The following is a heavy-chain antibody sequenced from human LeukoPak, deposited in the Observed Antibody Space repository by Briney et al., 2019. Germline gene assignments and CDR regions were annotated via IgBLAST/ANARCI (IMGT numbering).Heavy chain of an antibody. D-gene: IGHD1-26*01. Sequence: SETLSLTCTVSGGSISSGGYYWSWIRQPPGKGLEWIGYIYHSGSTYYNPSLKSRVTISVDRSKNQFSLKLSSVTAADTAVYYCARTAERLGATFDYWGQGTLVTVSS. J-gene: IGHJ4*02. CDR1: GGSISSGGYY. CDR3: ARTAERLGATFDY. V-gene: IGHV4-30-2*01. CDR2: IYHSGST.